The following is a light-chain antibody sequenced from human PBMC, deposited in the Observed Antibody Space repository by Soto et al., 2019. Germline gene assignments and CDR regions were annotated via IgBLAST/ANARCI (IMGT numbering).Light chain of an antibody. CDR3: QQYGSSPYT. CDR1: QSVSRSY. J-gene: IGKJ2*01. Sequence: EIVLTQSPGTLFLSPGERATLSCRASQSVSRSYLAWYQQKPGQAPRPLIYGASSRATGIPDRFSGSGSGTDFTLTISRLEPEDFVVYYCQQYGSSPYTFGQGTKLEIK. CDR2: GAS. V-gene: IGKV3-20*01.